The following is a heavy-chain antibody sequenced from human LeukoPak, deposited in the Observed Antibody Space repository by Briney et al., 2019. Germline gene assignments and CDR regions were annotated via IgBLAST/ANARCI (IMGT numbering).Heavy chain of an antibody. CDR1: GFTFSSYW. CDR3: AKDQVVPAAIYWFDP. Sequence: GGSLRLSCAASGFTFSSYWMSWVHQAPGKGLEWVSSIVGSGGSTYYADSVKGRFTISRDNSKNTLYLQMNSLRAEDTAVYYCAKDQVVPAAIYWFDPWGQGTLVTVSS. D-gene: IGHD2-2*02. V-gene: IGHV3-23*01. J-gene: IGHJ5*02. CDR2: IVGSGGST.